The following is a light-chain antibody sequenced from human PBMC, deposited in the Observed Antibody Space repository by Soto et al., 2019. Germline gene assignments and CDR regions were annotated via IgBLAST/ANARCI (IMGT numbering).Light chain of an antibody. J-gene: IGKJ1*01. CDR1: QNIITY. CDR3: QQSYSNPT. Sequence: DVQLTQSPSSLSVFVGDSVTVTCRASQNIITYLHWYHQKPGEAPTLLINAASTLQSGVPSRFSGSGSGTDFTLTINSRQPEDVGTCYCQQSYSNPTFGQGTTVEIK. CDR2: AAS. V-gene: IGKV1-39*01.